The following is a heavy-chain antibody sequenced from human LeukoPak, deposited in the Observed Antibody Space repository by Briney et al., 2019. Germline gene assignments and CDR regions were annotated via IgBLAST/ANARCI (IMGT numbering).Heavy chain of an antibody. CDR1: GYTFTSYD. CDR3: ARTKWELKRGRYYYYYYMDV. Sequence: ASVKVSCKASGYTFTSYDINWVRQATGQGLEWMGWMNPNSGNTGYAQKLQGRVTMTRDTSISTAYMELSRLRSDDTAVYYCARTKWELKRGRYYYYYYMDVWGKGTTVTISS. V-gene: IGHV1-8*02. CDR2: MNPNSGNT. J-gene: IGHJ6*03. D-gene: IGHD1-26*01.